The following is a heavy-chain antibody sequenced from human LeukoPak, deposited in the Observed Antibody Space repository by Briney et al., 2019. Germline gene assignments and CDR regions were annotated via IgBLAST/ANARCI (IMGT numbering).Heavy chain of an antibody. D-gene: IGHD3-22*01. V-gene: IGHV1-69*01. CDR3: ARDSYCDSSGYCSPPFDY. CDR1: GDTFSSYA. J-gene: IGHJ4*02. CDR2: VIPIFGTA. Sequence: SVKVSSKASGDTFSSYAISWVRHAPGQRLEWMGGVIPIFGTAHYAQKLQGRVTITADESTSTAYMELSSLRSEDTAVYYCARDSYCDSSGYCSPPFDYWGQGTLVTVSS.